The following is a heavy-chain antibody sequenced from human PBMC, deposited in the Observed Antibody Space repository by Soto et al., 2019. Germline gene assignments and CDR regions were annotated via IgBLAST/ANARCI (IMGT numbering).Heavy chain of an antibody. CDR1: AASLSKYY. J-gene: IGHJ4*02. CDR3: ASVTFGGIVLAH. Sequence: SETLSLTCTVSAASLSKYYWTWIRQPPGKGLEWIGYIYFNGNTKYNPSLEGRLTISIDTSKKEFSLKLTSVTAADAAVYYCASVTFGGIVLAHWGQGTLVTVSS. V-gene: IGHV4-59*01. CDR2: IYFNGNT. D-gene: IGHD3-16*01.